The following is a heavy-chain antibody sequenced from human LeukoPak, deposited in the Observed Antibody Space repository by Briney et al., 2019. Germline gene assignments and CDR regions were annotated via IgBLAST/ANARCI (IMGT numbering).Heavy chain of an antibody. CDR2: ISSSSSYM. D-gene: IGHD3-22*01. J-gene: IGHJ4*02. CDR3: ARDSGLLPIVTYYFDS. V-gene: IGHV3-21*01. Sequence: GGSLRLSCAASGFTFSNYAMHWVRQAPGKGLKWVSSISSSSSYMYYADSMRGRFTISRDSAQNSLYLQMNGLKAEDTAVYYCARDSGLLPIVTYYFDSWGQGTLVTVSS. CDR1: GFTFSNYA.